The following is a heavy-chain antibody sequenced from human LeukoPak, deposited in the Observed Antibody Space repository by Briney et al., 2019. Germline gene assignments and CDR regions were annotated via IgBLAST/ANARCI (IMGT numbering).Heavy chain of an antibody. J-gene: IGHJ6*03. CDR3: ARGIYHFYYMDV. V-gene: IGHV1-46*01. D-gene: IGHD2-2*02. CDR1: GYTFTSYS. Sequence: ASVNVSCKASGYTFTSYSLHWVRQAPGQGLEWMGIISPSGGSTTYAQKFQGRVTMTRDTSTSTVYMDLSSLRSEDSAVYYCARGIYHFYYMDVWGKGTTVTVSS. CDR2: ISPSGGST.